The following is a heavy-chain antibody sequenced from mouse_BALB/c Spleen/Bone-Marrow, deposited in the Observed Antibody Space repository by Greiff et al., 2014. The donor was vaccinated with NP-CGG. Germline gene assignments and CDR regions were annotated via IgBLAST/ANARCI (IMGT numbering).Heavy chain of an antibody. D-gene: IGHD1-1*01. CDR2: IRNKANGYTT. Sequence: VQLKESGGGLVQPGGSLRPSCATSGFTFTDYYMSWVRQTPGKALEWLGFIRNKANGYTTDYSVSVKGRFTISRDNSQSILYLQMNTLRAEDSATYYCARDENYDIYWYFDVWGAGTTVTVSS. CDR1: GFTFTDYY. CDR3: ARDENYDIYWYFDV. J-gene: IGHJ1*01. V-gene: IGHV7-3*02.